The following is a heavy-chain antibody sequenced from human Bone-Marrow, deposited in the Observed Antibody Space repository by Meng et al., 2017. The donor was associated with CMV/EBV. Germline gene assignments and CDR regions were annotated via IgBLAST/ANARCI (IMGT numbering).Heavy chain of an antibody. Sequence: GESLKISCAASGFTFSSYSMNWVRQAPGKGLEWVAFIRYDGSNKYYADSVKGRFTISRDNSKNTLYRKMNSQRAEDTAVYYCATGGNQGGYCSSTSCPKPGDYWGQGTLVTVSS. CDR3: ATGGNQGGYCSSTSCPKPGDY. D-gene: IGHD2-2*01. CDR2: IRYDGSNK. V-gene: IGHV3-30*02. CDR1: GFTFSSYS. J-gene: IGHJ4*02.